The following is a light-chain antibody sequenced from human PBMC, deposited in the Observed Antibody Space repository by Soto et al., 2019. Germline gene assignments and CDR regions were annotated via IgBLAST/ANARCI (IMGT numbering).Light chain of an antibody. V-gene: IGKV1-5*03. J-gene: IGKJ3*01. Sequence: DIQMTKSPSTLSAAVGDRVTITCRASQSISSWLAWYQQKPGKAPKVLIYKASSLESGVPSGFSGSGSGTEFTLTISSLQPDDFATYYCQQYNSYPFTFGPGTKVDIK. CDR3: QQYNSYPFT. CDR1: QSISSW. CDR2: KAS.